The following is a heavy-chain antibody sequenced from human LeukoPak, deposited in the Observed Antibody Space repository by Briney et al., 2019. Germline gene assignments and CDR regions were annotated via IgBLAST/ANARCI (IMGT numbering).Heavy chain of an antibody. CDR1: GFTFGSYG. V-gene: IGHV3-30*03. CDR3: ARVTVRPWYYFDY. D-gene: IGHD4/OR15-4a*01. CDR2: ISYDGSNK. J-gene: IGHJ4*02. Sequence: GGSLRLSCAASGFTFGSYGMHWVRQAPGKGLEWVAVISYDGSNKYYADSVKGRFTISRDNSKNTLYLQMNSLRAEDTAVYYCARVTVRPWYYFDYWGQGTLVTVSS.